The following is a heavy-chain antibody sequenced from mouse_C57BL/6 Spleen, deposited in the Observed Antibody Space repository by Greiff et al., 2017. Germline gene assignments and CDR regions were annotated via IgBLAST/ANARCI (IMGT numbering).Heavy chain of an antibody. V-gene: IGHV1-4*01. CDR3: ARGGGNYYFDY. CDR1: GYTFTSYT. CDR2: INPSSGST. Sequence: QVQLQQSGAELARPGASVKMSCKASGYTFTSYTMHWVKQRPGQGLEWIGYINPSSGSTKYNQKFKDKATLTADKSSSTAYMQLSSLTSEDSAVYYCARGGGNYYFDYWGPGTTLTVSS. D-gene: IGHD2-1*01. J-gene: IGHJ2*01.